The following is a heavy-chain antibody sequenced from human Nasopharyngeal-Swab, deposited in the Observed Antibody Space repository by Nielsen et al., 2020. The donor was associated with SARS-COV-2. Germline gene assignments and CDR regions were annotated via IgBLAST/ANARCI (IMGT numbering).Heavy chain of an antibody. J-gene: IGHJ6*02. Sequence: GVLKISCAASGFTVSSNYMGWVRQAPGKGLEWVSVIYGGGSTYYADSVKGRFTISRDNSKNTLYLHMNSLRADDTAVYYCARGNSGWSLNYYYYGMDVWGQGTTVTVSS. CDR3: ARGNSGWSLNYYYYGMDV. CDR1: GFTVSSNY. CDR2: IYGGGST. V-gene: IGHV3-53*01. D-gene: IGHD6-19*01.